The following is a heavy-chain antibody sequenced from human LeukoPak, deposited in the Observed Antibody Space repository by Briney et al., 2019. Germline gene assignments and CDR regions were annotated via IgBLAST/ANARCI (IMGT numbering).Heavy chain of an antibody. CDR3: AKRGVVIRVILVGFHKETYYFDS. V-gene: IGHV3-21*01. CDR1: GFTFSSYS. D-gene: IGHD3-22*01. Sequence: GGSLRLSCAASGFTFSSYSMNWVRQAPGKGLEWVSSISSSSSYIYYADSVKGRFTISRDNAKNSLYLQMNSLRAEDTAVYYCAKRGVVIRVILVGFHKETYYFDSWGQGALVTVSS. J-gene: IGHJ4*02. CDR2: ISSSSSYI.